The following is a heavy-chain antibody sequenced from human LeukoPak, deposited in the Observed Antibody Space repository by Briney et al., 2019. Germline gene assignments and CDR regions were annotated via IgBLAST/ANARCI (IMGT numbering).Heavy chain of an antibody. D-gene: IGHD3-10*02. J-gene: IGHJ6*04. Sequence: PGGSLRLSCAASGFTFSSYEMNWVRQAPGKGLEWVSYISSSGGTIYYADSVKGRFTISRDNAKNSLYQQMNSLRAEDTAVYYCAELGITMIGGVWGKGTTVTISS. CDR1: GFTFSSYE. V-gene: IGHV3-48*03. CDR2: ISSSGGTI. CDR3: AELGITMIGGV.